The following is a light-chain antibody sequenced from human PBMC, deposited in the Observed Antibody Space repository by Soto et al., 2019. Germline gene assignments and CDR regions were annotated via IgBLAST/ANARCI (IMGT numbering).Light chain of an antibody. V-gene: IGLV2-23*02. CDR1: SSDIGNHDL. Sequence: QSALTQPASVSGSPGQSITISCTGSSSDIGNHDLVSWYLQHPGNAPQLLIYEVSRRPSGVSDRFSASKSGNTASLTISGLQPEDEAHYYCCSYGGFRPYVLFGGGTKLTVL. CDR3: CSYGGFRPYVL. CDR2: EVS. J-gene: IGLJ2*01.